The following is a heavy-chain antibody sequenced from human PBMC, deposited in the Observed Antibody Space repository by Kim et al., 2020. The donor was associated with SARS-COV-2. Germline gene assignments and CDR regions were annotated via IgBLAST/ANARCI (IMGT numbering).Heavy chain of an antibody. Sequence: SETLSLTCTVSGGSVSSGHYWSWNRQPPGKGLEWIGYVSYTGSTKYNPSLKSRVSISLDTSKNQFSPTLNPVTAADTAVYYCVQDWGRAAAGWGRGTLVTVSS. D-gene: IGHD3-16*01. J-gene: IGHJ4*02. V-gene: IGHV4-61*01. CDR2: VSYTGST. CDR3: VQDWGRAAAG. CDR1: GGSVSSGHY.